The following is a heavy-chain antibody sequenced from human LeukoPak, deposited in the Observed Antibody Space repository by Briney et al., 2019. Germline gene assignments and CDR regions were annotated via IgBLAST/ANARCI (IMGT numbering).Heavy chain of an antibody. J-gene: IGHJ4*02. CDR3: ARGQYPSYYYFDY. Sequence: SVKVSCKASGGTFSSYAISWVRQAPGQGLEWMGGTIPIFGTANYAQKFQGRVTITTDESTSTAYMELSSLRSEDTAVYYCARGQYPSYYYFDYWGQGTLVTVSS. D-gene: IGHD2-2*02. V-gene: IGHV1-69*05. CDR2: TIPIFGTA. CDR1: GGTFSSYA.